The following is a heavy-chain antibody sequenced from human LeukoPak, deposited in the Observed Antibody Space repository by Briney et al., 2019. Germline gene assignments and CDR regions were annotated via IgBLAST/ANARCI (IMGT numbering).Heavy chain of an antibody. CDR1: GYTFTSYG. Sequence: ASVNVSCKASGYTFTSYGISWVRQAPGQGLEWMGWISAYNGNTNYAQKLQGRVTMTTDTSTSTAYMELRSLRSDDTAVYYCAREGGWFGEKKGLYYYYMDVWGKGTTVTISS. D-gene: IGHD3-10*01. V-gene: IGHV1-18*01. J-gene: IGHJ6*03. CDR3: AREGGWFGEKKGLYYYYMDV. CDR2: ISAYNGNT.